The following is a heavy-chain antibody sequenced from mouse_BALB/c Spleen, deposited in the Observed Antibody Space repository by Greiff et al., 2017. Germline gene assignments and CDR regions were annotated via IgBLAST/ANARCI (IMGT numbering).Heavy chain of an antibody. V-gene: IGHV3-6*02. D-gene: IGHD2-10*02. Sequence: EVQLQESGPGLVKPSQSLSLTCSVTGYSITSGYYWNWIRQFPGNKLEWMGYISYDGSNNYNPSLKNRIYITRDTSKNQFFLKLNSVTTEETATYYCARGEYGNYVPAYWGEGTLVTVSA. CDR3: ARGEYGNYVPAY. CDR2: ISYDGSN. CDR1: GYSITSGYY. J-gene: IGHJ3*01.